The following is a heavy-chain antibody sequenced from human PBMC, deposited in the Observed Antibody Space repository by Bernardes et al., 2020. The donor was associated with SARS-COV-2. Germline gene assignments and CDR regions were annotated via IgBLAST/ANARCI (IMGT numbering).Heavy chain of an antibody. J-gene: IGHJ4*02. CDR1: GYSFTSYW. D-gene: IGHD6-13*01. Sequence: GESLKLSFKGSGYSFTSYWIGWVRQMPGKGLEWMGIIYPGDSDTRYSPSFQGQVTISADKSISTAYLQWSSLKASDTAMYYCARHLTYSSSWPTFDYWGQGTLVTVSS. V-gene: IGHV5-51*01. CDR2: IYPGDSDT. CDR3: ARHLTYSSSWPTFDY.